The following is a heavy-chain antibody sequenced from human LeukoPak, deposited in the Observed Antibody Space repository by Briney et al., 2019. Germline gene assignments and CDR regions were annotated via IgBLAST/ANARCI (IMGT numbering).Heavy chain of an antibody. CDR3: ARDQLITFGGVVSTFDY. D-gene: IGHD3-16*01. V-gene: IGHV3-11*04. Sequence: KTGGSLRLSCAASGFSFSDYYMSWIRQAPGKGLEWVSYISSSYSSIYYADSVKGRFTISRDNAKNSLYLQMNSLRAEDTAVYYCARDQLITFGGVVSTFDYWGQGTLVTVSS. J-gene: IGHJ4*02. CDR1: GFSFSDYY. CDR2: ISSSYSSI.